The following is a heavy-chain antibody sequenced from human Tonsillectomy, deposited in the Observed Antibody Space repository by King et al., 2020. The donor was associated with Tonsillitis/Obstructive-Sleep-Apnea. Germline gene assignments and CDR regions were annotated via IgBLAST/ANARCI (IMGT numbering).Heavy chain of an antibody. Sequence: VQLVQSGAEVKKPGESLKISCKGSGYSFTSYWIGWVRQMPGKGLEWMGIIXPGDSDTRYSPSSQXQVPISTDKSIRTAYLHWSSLKPSDTAMYYCTRNLYPLXXXGTXXFDIXGKGXMXTVSS. CDR1: GYSFTSYW. J-gene: IGHJ3*02. D-gene: IGHD1-14*01. V-gene: IGHV5-51*03. CDR3: TRNLYPLXXXGTXXFDI. CDR2: IXPGDSDT.